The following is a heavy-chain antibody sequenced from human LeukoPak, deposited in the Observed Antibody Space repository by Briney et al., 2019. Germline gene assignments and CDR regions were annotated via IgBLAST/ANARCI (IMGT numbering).Heavy chain of an antibody. Sequence: PSEXLSLTCTVSGGSISSSSYYWGWIRQPPGKGLEWIGSIYYSGSTYYNPSLKSRVTISVDTSKNQFSLKLSSVTAADTAVYYCARHSSGWFRGDYWGQGTLVTVSS. CDR2: IYYSGST. V-gene: IGHV4-39*01. J-gene: IGHJ4*02. CDR1: GGSISSSSYY. D-gene: IGHD6-19*01. CDR3: ARHSSGWFRGDY.